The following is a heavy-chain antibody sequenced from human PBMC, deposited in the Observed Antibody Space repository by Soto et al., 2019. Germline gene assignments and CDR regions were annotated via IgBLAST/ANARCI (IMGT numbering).Heavy chain of an antibody. V-gene: IGHV4-34*01. D-gene: IGHD2-8*02. CDR2: IYHSGST. J-gene: IGHJ4*02. Sequence: GSLRLSCAAHGLTLSSYWMSWVRQAPGKGLEWIGYIYHSGSTYYNPSLKSRVTISVDTSKNQFSLKLTSVTAADTAVYYCARDKITGLYDYCGQGSSVLVSA. CDR1: GLTLSSYW. CDR3: ARDKITGLYDY.